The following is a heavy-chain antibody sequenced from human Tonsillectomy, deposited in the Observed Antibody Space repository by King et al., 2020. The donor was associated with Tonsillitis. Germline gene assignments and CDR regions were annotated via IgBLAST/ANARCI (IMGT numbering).Heavy chain of an antibody. Sequence: DVQLVESGGGLVQPGGSLRLSCAASGFTFSSYWMHWVRQAPGKGLVWVSRINSDGSSTSYADSVKGRFTISRDNAKNTLYLQMNSLRAEDTAVYYCAREVPIYYYYMDGWGKGTTVTVPS. D-gene: IGHD1-1*01. CDR3: AREVPIYYYYMDG. V-gene: IGHV3-74*01. CDR2: INSDGSST. J-gene: IGHJ6*03. CDR1: GFTFSSYW.